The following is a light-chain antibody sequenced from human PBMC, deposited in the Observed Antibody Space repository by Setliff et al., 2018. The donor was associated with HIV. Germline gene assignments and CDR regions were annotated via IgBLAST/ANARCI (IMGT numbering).Light chain of an antibody. CDR2: DVS. Sequence: QSALTQPASVSGSPGQSITISCTGTSSDVGGYNYVSWYQQHPGKAPKLMIYDVSNRPSGVSNRFSGSKSGNTASLTISGLQAEDEADYYRSSYTSSSTFWVFGGGTKVTV. J-gene: IGLJ3*02. CDR1: SSDVGGYNY. V-gene: IGLV2-14*03. CDR3: SSYTSSSTFWV.